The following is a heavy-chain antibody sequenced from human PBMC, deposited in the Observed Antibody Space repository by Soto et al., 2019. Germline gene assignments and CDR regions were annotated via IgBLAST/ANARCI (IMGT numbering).Heavy chain of an antibody. D-gene: IGHD2-2*01. CDR2: VRHTGST. CDR1: GGPFSGFY. V-gene: IGHV4-34*01. CDR3: ATDSTSTHYGMDV. J-gene: IGHJ6*02. Sequence: KTSETLSLTCAVYGGPFSGFYWSWIRQSPGKGLEWLGEVRHTGSTNYNPSLKTRVSISADTSMNQVSPRLTSVTAADTGVYYCATDSTSTHYGMDVWGQGTTVTVSS.